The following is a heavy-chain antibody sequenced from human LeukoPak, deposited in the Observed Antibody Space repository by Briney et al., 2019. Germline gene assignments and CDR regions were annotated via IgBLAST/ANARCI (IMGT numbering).Heavy chain of an antibody. CDR1: GFTFGDYY. D-gene: IGHD1-1*01. CDR3: AREDGTY. J-gene: IGHJ4*02. V-gene: IGHV3-11*01. CDR2: ISTSGRTI. Sequence: GGSLRLSCAASGFTFGDYYMTWLRQAPGKVLEWVSYISTSGRTIFYADSLKGRFTISWDNAKNSLSLQMNSLRADDTAIYYCAREDGTYWGQGTLVTVSS.